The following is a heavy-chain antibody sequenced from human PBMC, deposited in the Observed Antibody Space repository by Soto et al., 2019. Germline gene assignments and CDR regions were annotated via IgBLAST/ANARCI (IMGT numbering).Heavy chain of an antibody. CDR3: TRDASRDSSARGWFDP. J-gene: IGHJ5*02. CDR1: GFTFSSYA. CDR2: ISGSGGST. V-gene: IGHV3-23*01. Sequence: LRLSCAASGFTFSSYAMSWVRQAPGKGLEWVSAISGSGGSTYYADSVKGRFTISRDNAKNSLHLQMNSLRAEDTAVYYCTRDASRDSSARGWFDPWGLGTLVTVSS. D-gene: IGHD6-13*01.